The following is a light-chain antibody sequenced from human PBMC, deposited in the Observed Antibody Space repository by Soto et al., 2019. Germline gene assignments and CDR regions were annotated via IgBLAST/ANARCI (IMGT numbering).Light chain of an antibody. CDR1: QNIGNK. CDR2: TAS. Sequence: EIVMTHSPATLSVSPGERATLSFSASQNIGNKLAWYQQKPGQAPRLLIYTASTRATAVPVRFSGSGSGTEFTLTISSLEPEDFAVYYCQQYNNWPPCTFGQGTKVDIK. V-gene: IGKV3-15*01. CDR3: QQYNNWPPCT. J-gene: IGKJ2*02.